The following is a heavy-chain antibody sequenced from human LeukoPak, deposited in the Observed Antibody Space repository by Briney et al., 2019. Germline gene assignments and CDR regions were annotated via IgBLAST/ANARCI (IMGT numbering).Heavy chain of an antibody. Sequence: PGGSLRLSCEASGFIFSSYSINWVRQAPGKGLEWVSSISSGGTKIYYADSVKGRFTISRDDVKKSVYLQMNSLRVEDTAVYYCARDFLAAGGHWGQGTQVTVSS. CDR3: ARDFLAAGGH. J-gene: IGHJ4*02. CDR2: ISSGGTKI. V-gene: IGHV3-21*01. D-gene: IGHD6-13*01. CDR1: GFIFSSYS.